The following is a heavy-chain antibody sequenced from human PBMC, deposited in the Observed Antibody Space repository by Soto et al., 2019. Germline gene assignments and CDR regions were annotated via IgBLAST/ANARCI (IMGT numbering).Heavy chain of an antibody. D-gene: IGHD2-2*01. V-gene: IGHV2-5*02. CDR3: AHRRYCSRTTCDFDY. J-gene: IGHJ4*02. CDR2: IYWDDDK. CDR1: GFSLNTAEVG. Sequence: QITLKESGPALVKPTQTLTLTCSFSGFSLNTAEVGVGWFRQPPGKALEWLALIYWDDDKRYSPSLKSRLTITKDTSKDQVVLTLTGMDPVDTATYSCAHRRYCSRTTCDFDYWGQGTLVTVSS.